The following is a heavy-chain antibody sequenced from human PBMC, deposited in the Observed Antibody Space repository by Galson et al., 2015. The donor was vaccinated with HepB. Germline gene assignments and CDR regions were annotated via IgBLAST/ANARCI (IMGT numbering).Heavy chain of an antibody. CDR3: ARGALGGVIVSESFDY. Sequence: TLSLTCTVSGGSISSSGYYWNWIRQHPGKGLEWIGYIYYTGSTYYNPSRNQFSLKLSSATTADTAVYYCARGALGGVIVSESFDYWGQGILVTVSS. CDR1: GGSISSSGYY. D-gene: IGHD3-16*02. J-gene: IGHJ4*02. CDR2: IYYTGST. V-gene: IGHV4-31*01.